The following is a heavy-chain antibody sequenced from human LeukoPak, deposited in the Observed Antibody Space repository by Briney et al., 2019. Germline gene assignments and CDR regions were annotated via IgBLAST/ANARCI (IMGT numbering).Heavy chain of an antibody. D-gene: IGHD1-26*01. CDR2: IKPDGTDK. CDR1: GFTFSNYY. J-gene: IGHJ4*02. V-gene: IGHV3-7*01. Sequence: GGSLRLSCAASGFTFSNYYMSWVRQAPGKGLEWVANIKPDGTDKSYVDSVKGRFTISRDNTENTLFLQMNSLRAEDTAVYFCARDREAGATIHDYWGQGTLVTVSP. CDR3: ARDREAGATIHDY.